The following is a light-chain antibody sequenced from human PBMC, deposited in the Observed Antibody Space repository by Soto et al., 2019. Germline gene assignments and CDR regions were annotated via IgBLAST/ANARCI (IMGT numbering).Light chain of an antibody. V-gene: IGLV2-14*01. J-gene: IGLJ2*01. CDR2: DVS. CDR3: SSYTSSIARVV. CDR1: SSDVGGYNY. Sequence: QSVLTQPAYVSGSPGQSITISCTGTSSDVGGYNYVSWYQQHPGKAPKLMIYDVSNRPSGVSNRFSGSKSGNTASLTISGLQAEDEADYYCSSYTSSIARVVFGGGTKLTVL.